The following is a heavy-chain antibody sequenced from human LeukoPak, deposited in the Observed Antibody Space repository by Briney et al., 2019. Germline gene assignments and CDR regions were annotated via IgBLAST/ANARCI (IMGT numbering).Heavy chain of an antibody. CDR2: IYYSGST. D-gene: IGHD6-6*01. J-gene: IGHJ4*02. Sequence: PAETLSLTCSVSGGSISSLYGSWIRQPPGKGGEWSGYIYYSGSTNYNPSLKSRVTMFVDMSKNQFSLRLSSVTAADTAVYYCARHRAYSSSSPFDYWGQGTLVTVSS. CDR3: ARHRAYSSSSPFDY. V-gene: IGHV4-59*08. CDR1: GGSISSLY.